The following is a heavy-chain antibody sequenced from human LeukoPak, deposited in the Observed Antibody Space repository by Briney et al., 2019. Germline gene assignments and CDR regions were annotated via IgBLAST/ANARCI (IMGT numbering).Heavy chain of an antibody. CDR2: INHSGST. D-gene: IGHD3-22*01. J-gene: IGHJ4*02. CDR1: GGSVSSHTYY. V-gene: IGHV4-39*07. CDR3: GGRSRNSNYYVSSGYYYF. Sequence: SETLSLTCTVSGGSVSSHTYYWGWIRQPPGKGLEWMGEINHSGSTNYNPSLKSRVTISVDTSKNQFSLKLSSVTAADTAVYYYGGRSRNSNYYVSSGYYYFWGQGTLVTVSS.